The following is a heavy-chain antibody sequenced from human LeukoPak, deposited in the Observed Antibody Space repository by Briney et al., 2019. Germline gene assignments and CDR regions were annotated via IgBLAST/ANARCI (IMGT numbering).Heavy chain of an antibody. V-gene: IGHV4-59*01. CDR2: IYYSGST. CDR3: ARHGYSYGPHFDY. D-gene: IGHD5-18*01. Sequence: SETLSLTCTVSGGSISSYSWSWIRQSPGKGLEWIGYIYYSGSTNYNPSLKSRVTISVDTSKNQFSLKLSSVTAADTAVYYCARHGYSYGPHFDYWGQGTLVTVSS. J-gene: IGHJ4*02. CDR1: GGSISSYS.